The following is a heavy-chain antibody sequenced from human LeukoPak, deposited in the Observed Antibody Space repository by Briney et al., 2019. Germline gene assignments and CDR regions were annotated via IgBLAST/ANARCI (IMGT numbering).Heavy chain of an antibody. CDR3: TGGYSGYDINY. Sequence: GGSLRLSCAASGLTFSSYSMNWVRQAPGKGLEWVSYISSSSSTIYYADSVKGRFTISRDNAKNSLYLQMNSLRAEDTAVYYCTGGYSGYDINYWGQGTLVTVSS. CDR1: GLTFSSYS. D-gene: IGHD5-12*01. CDR2: ISSSSSTI. V-gene: IGHV3-48*01. J-gene: IGHJ4*02.